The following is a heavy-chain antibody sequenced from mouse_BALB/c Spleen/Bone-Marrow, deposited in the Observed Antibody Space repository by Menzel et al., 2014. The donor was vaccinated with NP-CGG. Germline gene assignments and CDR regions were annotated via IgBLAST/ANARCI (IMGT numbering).Heavy chain of an antibody. CDR2: ITPSTGYI. Sequence: QVQLQQSGAELAKPGASVKMSCKASGYTFTSYWMHWIKQRPGQGLEWIGHITPSTGYIEYNQKFKDKATLTADKSSSTAYMQLSSLTSEDSAVYYCARPRFAYWGQGTLVTVSA. J-gene: IGHJ3*01. CDR1: GYTFTSYW. CDR3: ARPRFAY. V-gene: IGHV1-7*01.